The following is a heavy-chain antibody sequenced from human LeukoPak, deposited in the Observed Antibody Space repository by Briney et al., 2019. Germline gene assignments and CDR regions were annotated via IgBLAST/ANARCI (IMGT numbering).Heavy chain of an antibody. Sequence: GASVKVSCKASGYTFTGYYMHWVRQAPGQGPEWMGWINPNSGGTNYAQKFQGRVTMTRDTSISTAYMELSRLRSDDTAVYYCARGQYYDFWSGYYIDYWGQGTLVTVSS. J-gene: IGHJ4*02. CDR1: GYTFTGYY. D-gene: IGHD3-3*01. V-gene: IGHV1-2*02. CDR3: ARGQYYDFWSGYYIDY. CDR2: INPNSGGT.